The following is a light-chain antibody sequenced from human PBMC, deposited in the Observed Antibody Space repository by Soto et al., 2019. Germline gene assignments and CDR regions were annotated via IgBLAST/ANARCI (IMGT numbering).Light chain of an antibody. V-gene: IGKV3-20*01. CDR3: QQYDNSRWT. CDR1: QSVNSDY. CDR2: GAS. J-gene: IGKJ1*01. Sequence: EAVLTQSPGTLSLSPGEGATLSCRASQSVNSDYLAWYQQKPGQAPRLLIYGASSRAPGIPDRFSGSGSGTDFTLTVIRLEPEDFAVYYCQQYDNSRWTFGQGTKVDIK.